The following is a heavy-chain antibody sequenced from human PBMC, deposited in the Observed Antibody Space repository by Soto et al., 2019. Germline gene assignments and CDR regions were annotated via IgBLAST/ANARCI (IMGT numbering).Heavy chain of an antibody. CDR2: ISKDSGRAT. CDR1: GFIFRDWF. V-gene: IGHV3-11*01. J-gene: IGHJ4*02. Sequence: PGESLKISCAASGFIFRDWFMSWIRQAPGKGLEWISYISKDSGRATRYADSVKGRFTISRDNAKNSLFLQMNSLRAEDTAVYYCASDSGSSPFDYWGQGTLVTVSS. D-gene: IGHD1-26*01. CDR3: ASDSGSSPFDY.